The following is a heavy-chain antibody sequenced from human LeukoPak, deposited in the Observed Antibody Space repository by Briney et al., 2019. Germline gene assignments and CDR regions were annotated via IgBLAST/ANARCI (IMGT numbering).Heavy chain of an antibody. V-gene: IGHV4-31*03. D-gene: IGHD2-2*01. CDR2: IYYSGST. Sequence: PSQTLSLTCTVSGGSISSGGYYWSWIRQHPGKGLEWIGYIYYSGSTYYNPSLKSRVTISVDTSKNQFSLKLRFVTAADTAVYYCARVEGFYCSSTSCPLDYWGQGTLVTVSS. CDR1: GGSISSGGYY. J-gene: IGHJ4*02. CDR3: ARVEGFYCSSTSCPLDY.